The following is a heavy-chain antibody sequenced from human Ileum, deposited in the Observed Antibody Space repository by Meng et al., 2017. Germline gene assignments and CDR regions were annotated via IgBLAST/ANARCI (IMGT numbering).Heavy chain of an antibody. D-gene: IGHD4-11*01. CDR2: LSPTSGDT. CDR1: GYTFVDYY. J-gene: IGHJ4*02. CDR3: ARATLTTSYSFDF. V-gene: IGHV1-2*02. Sequence: ASVKVSCKASGYTFVDYYMRWVRQAPGQGPEWMGWLSPTSGDTNYAQKFRGRVTITRDTSISTIYLDLSSLTSDDTAVYYCARATLTTSYSFDFWGQGTLVTVSS.